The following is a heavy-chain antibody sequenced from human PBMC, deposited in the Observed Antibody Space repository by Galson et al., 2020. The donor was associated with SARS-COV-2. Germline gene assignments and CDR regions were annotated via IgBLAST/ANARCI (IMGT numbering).Heavy chain of an antibody. CDR2: INHSGST. CDR3: ARVRGVIHY. V-gene: IGHV4-34*01. D-gene: IGHD3-10*01. CDR1: GGSFSGYY. Sequence: SETLSLTCAVYGGSFSGYYWSWIRQPPGKGLEWIGEINHSGSTNYNPSLKSRVTISVDTSKNQFSLKLSSVTAADTAVYYCARVRGVIHYWGQGTLVTVSS. J-gene: IGHJ4*02.